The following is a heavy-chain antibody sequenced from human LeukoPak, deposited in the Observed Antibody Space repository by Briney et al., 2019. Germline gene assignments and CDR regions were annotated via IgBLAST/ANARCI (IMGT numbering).Heavy chain of an antibody. J-gene: IGHJ4*02. CDR3: ARVNYDFWSGYYRYFDY. D-gene: IGHD3-3*01. CDR1: GGSISSSSYY. Sequence: SETLSLTCTVSGGSISSSSYYWGWIRQPPGKGLEWIGSIYYSGSTYYNPSLKSRVTISVDTSKNQFSLKLSSVTAADTAVYYCARVNYDFWSGYYRYFDYWGQGTLVTVSS. CDR2: IYYSGST. V-gene: IGHV4-39*07.